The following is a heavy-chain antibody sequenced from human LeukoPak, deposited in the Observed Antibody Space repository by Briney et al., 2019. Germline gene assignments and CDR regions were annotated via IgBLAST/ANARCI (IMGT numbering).Heavy chain of an antibody. V-gene: IGHV1-18*01. Sequence: ASVKVSCKASGYTFTNYGLSWVRQAPGHGLEWLGWISAYNGNTNYAQKLQGRVTMTTDTSTSTAYMELRSLRSDDTAVYYCARDSLVVTDYWGQGTLVTVSS. CDR1: GYTFTNYG. CDR2: ISAYNGNT. J-gene: IGHJ4*02. CDR3: ARDSLVVTDY. D-gene: IGHD3-22*01.